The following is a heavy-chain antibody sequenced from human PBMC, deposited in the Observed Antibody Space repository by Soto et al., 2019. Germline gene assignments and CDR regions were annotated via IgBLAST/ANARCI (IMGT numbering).Heavy chain of an antibody. V-gene: IGHV3-33*08. Sequence: GFIRVSWGAVGFKFRNPGVNWVRQAPGKGLEWVAVIWYDGSNKYYADSVKGRFTISRDNSKNTLYLQMNSLRVEDTVVFYFARDGRYEILTGYFFDYWGQGTLVTVSS. CDR2: IWYDGSNK. J-gene: IGHJ4*02. CDR1: GFKFRNPG. D-gene: IGHD3-9*01. CDR3: ARDGRYEILTGYFFDY.